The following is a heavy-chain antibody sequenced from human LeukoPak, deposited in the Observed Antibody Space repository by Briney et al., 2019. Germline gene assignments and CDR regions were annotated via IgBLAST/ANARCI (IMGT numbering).Heavy chain of an antibody. CDR1: NGSISSYY. CDR3: ARGGRAVAGAWGWFDP. CDR2: IHASGST. J-gene: IGHJ5*02. V-gene: IGHV4-4*07. Sequence: PSETLSLTCTVSNGSISSYYWSWIRQPAGKGLEWIGRIHASGSTNYNPSLKSRVTMSVDTPKNQFSLKLSSVTAADTAIYFCARGGRAVAGAWGWFDPWGQGTLVTVSS. D-gene: IGHD6-19*01.